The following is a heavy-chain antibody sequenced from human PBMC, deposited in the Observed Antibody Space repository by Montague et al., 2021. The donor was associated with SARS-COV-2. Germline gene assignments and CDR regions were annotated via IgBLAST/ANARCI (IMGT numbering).Heavy chain of an antibody. CDR3: ATFKYCTTSTCAVEPYYYYYSGMDV. CDR1: GFGFSRYW. D-gene: IGHD2-8*01. V-gene: IGHV3-7*01. J-gene: IGHJ6*02. Sequence: SLRLSCPASGFGFSRYWMTWVRQAPGKGLEWVANINQDGGEKYYVDSVKGRFTVSRDNAKNSLYLQLNSLRDEDTAVYYCATFKYCTTSTCAVEPYYYYYSGMDVWGQGTTVTVSS. CDR2: INQDGGEK.